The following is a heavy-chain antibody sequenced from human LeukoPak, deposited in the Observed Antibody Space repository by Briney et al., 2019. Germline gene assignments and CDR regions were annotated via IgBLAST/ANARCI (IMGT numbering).Heavy chain of an antibody. Sequence: SETLSLTCAVYGGSFSGYYWSWIRQPPGKGLEWIGEINHSGSTNYNPSLKSRVTISVDTSKNQFSLHLNSVTPEDTAVYYCARGNIGSTVFLFQHWGQGTLVIVSS. V-gene: IGHV4-34*01. D-gene: IGHD2/OR15-2a*01. CDR1: GGSFSGYY. CDR3: ARGNIGSTVFLFQH. J-gene: IGHJ1*01. CDR2: INHSGST.